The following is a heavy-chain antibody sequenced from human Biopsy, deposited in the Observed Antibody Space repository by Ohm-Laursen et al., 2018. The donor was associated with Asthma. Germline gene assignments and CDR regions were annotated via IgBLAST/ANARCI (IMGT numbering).Heavy chain of an antibody. V-gene: IGHV3-7*01. CDR1: GFTFGDYC. J-gene: IGHJ1*01. D-gene: IGHD3-3*01. CDR2: IKHDGSEK. Sequence: GSLRLSCTASGFTFGDYCTSWVRQVPGQGLEWVANIKHDGSEKHHVDSLKGRFTISRDNAKNLLFLQMNSLRAEDTAVYYCARTFHFWSPYHAEHYQLWGQGTLVTVSS. CDR3: ARTFHFWSPYHAEHYQL.